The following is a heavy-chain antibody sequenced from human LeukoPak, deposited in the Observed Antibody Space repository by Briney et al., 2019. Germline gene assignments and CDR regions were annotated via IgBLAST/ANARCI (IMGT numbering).Heavy chain of an antibody. CDR1: GFTFSSYS. D-gene: IGHD6-19*01. CDR3: ARDPGWEQWQNWFDP. J-gene: IGHJ5*02. CDR2: ISSSSSYI. V-gene: IGHV3-21*01. Sequence: PGGSLRLSCAASGFTFSSYSMNWVRQAPGKGLEWVSSISSSSSYIYYADSVKGRLTISRDNAKNSLYLQMNSLRAEDTAVYYCARDPGWEQWQNWFDPWGQGTLVTVSS.